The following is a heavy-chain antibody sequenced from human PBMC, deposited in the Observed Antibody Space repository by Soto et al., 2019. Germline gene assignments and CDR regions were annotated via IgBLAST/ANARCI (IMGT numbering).Heavy chain of an antibody. D-gene: IGHD3-22*01. V-gene: IGHV1-69*13. CDR3: ARGVVYYDSSGYYPDAFDI. CDR2: IIPIFGTA. Sequence: SVKVSCKASGGTFSSYAISWVRQAPGQGLEWMGGIIPIFGTANYAQKFQGRVTITADESTSTAYMELSSLRSEDTAVYYCARGVVYYDSSGYYPDAFDIWGQGTMVTVSS. J-gene: IGHJ3*02. CDR1: GGTFSSYA.